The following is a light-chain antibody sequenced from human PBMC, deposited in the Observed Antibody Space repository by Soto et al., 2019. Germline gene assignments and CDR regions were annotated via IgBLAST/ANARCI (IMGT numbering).Light chain of an antibody. Sequence: EVVMTQFPATLSVSPGGRATLSCRASQSVWSNLAWYQQKPGQAPRLLIYGASTRATGVPAKCSGSGSGTEFTLTISSLQTEDFGVYYCQQYDNRSPLTFGGGTKVEI. CDR2: GAS. V-gene: IGKV3-15*01. CDR3: QQYDNRSPLT. J-gene: IGKJ4*01. CDR1: QSVWSN.